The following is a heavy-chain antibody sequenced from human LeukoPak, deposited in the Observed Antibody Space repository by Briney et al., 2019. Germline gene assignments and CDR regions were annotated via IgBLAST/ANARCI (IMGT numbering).Heavy chain of an antibody. J-gene: IGHJ3*02. CDR3: ARPYSSSYRDAFDI. V-gene: IGHV4-30-2*01. CDR1: GGSISSGGYY. D-gene: IGHD6-6*01. CDR2: IYHSGSI. Sequence: PSETLSLTCTVSGGSISSGGYYWSWLRQPPGKGLEWIGYIYHSGSIYYNPSLKSPVTISVDRSKSQFSLKLSSVTAADTAVYYCARPYSSSYRDAFDIWGQGTMVTVSA.